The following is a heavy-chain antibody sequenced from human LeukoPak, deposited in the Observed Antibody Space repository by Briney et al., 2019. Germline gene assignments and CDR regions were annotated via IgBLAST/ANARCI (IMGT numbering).Heavy chain of an antibody. V-gene: IGHV3-23*01. Sequence: GRSLRLSCEASGFPFRDHAMHWVRQAPGKGLEWVSAISGSGGSTYYADSVKGRFTISRDNSKNTLYLQMNSLRAEDTAVYYCAKTPRYCSSTSCYRAGVGYYYYMDVWGKGTTVTVSS. CDR2: ISGSGGST. CDR3: AKTPRYCSSTSCYRAGVGYYYYMDV. CDR1: GFPFRDHA. J-gene: IGHJ6*03. D-gene: IGHD2-2*01.